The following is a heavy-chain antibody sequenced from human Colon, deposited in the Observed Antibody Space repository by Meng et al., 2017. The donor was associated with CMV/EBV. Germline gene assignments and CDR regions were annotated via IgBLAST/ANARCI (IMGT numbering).Heavy chain of an antibody. CDR3: VIGDDSDF. J-gene: IGHJ4*02. CDR2: ISFDGSNR. D-gene: IGHD3-16*01. V-gene: IGHV3-30-3*01. CDR1: GFTFSNYA. Sequence: SLRISCIASGFTFSNYAMHGVRQSPGKGMEWVAVISFDGSNRYYADSLKGRFTISRDNSRNTLYLQMNSLTAEDTAVYYCVIGDDSDFWGQGTLVTVSS.